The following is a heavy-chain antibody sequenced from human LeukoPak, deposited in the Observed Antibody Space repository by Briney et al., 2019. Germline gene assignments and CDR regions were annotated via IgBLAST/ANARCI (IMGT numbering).Heavy chain of an antibody. CDR3: ARVAAELGYYYYGMDV. Sequence: SQTLSLTCAISGDSVSSNSAAWNWTRQSPSRGLEWLGRTYYRSKWYNDYAVSVKSRITINPDTSKNQFSLQLNSVTPEDTAVYYCARVAAELGYYYYGMDVWGQGTTVTVSS. CDR2: TYYRSKWYN. V-gene: IGHV6-1*01. CDR1: GDSVSSNSAA. D-gene: IGHD1-26*01. J-gene: IGHJ6*02.